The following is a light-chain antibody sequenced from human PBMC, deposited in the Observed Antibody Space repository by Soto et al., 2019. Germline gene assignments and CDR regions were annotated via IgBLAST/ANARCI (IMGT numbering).Light chain of an antibody. Sequence: DIQMTQSPSTLSASVGDRVTITCRASQSISSWLAWYQQKPGKAPKLLIYDASSLESGVPSRFSGSGSGTEFTLTISSLQPDDFATYYCQQYNSYSPRGYTFGQGTKLEIK. CDR3: QQYNSYSPRGYT. J-gene: IGKJ2*01. CDR1: QSISSW. V-gene: IGKV1-5*01. CDR2: DAS.